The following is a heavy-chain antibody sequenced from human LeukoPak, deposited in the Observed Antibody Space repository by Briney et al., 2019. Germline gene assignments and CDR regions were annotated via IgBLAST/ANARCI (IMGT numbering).Heavy chain of an antibody. CDR3: ARGGDGYNLRYYYYMDV. Sequence: PSETLSLTCTVSGGSISSYYWGWIRQPPGKGLEWIGSIYYSGSTYYNPSLKSRVTISVDTSKNQFSLKLSSVTAADTAVYYCARGGDGYNLRYYYYMDVWGKGTTVTVSS. V-gene: IGHV4-39*07. CDR1: GGSISSYY. J-gene: IGHJ6*03. D-gene: IGHD5-24*01. CDR2: IYYSGST.